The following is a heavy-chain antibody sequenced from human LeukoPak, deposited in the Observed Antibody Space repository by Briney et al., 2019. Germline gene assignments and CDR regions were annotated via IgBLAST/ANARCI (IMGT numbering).Heavy chain of an antibody. CDR3: AKYQGYCSSTSCYPGPYYYYGMDV. V-gene: IGHV3-23*01. CDR2: VTSRRGT. J-gene: IGHJ6*02. Sequence: GSLSLSCAASEFTLSTHGLSWVRPAPGKRLEWVSTVTSRRGTHYTDSVQGRFTTSRDNSENTFVLEMNSLRAEDTAVYYCAKYQGYCSSTSCYPGPYYYYGMDVWGQGTTVTVSS. CDR1: EFTLSTHG. D-gene: IGHD2-2*01.